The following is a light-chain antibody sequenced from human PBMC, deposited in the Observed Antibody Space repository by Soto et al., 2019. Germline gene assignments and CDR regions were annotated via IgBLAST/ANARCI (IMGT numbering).Light chain of an antibody. CDR2: GAS. CDR1: QTVSSI. J-gene: IGKJ4*01. CDR3: QQYSAWPLT. V-gene: IGKV3-15*01. Sequence: EIVMTQSPATLSVSPGERATLFCRASQTVSSIFLAWYQQKPGQAPRLLNHGASTRATGIPARFSGSGSGTEFTLSISSLQSEDFAVYYCQQYSAWPLTFGGGTKVEIK.